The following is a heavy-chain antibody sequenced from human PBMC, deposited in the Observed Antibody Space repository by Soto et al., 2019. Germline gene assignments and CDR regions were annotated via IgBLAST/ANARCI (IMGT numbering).Heavy chain of an antibody. Sequence: GGSLRLCCAASGVTFCSYSMNWVRQAPGKGLEWVSSISSSSSYIYYADSVKGRFTISRDNAKNSLYLQMNSLRAEDTAVYYCAGPLAYCGGDCPAELDYWGQGTLVTVSS. J-gene: IGHJ4*02. CDR3: AGPLAYCGGDCPAELDY. CDR1: GVTFCSYS. V-gene: IGHV3-21*01. D-gene: IGHD2-21*02. CDR2: ISSSSSYI.